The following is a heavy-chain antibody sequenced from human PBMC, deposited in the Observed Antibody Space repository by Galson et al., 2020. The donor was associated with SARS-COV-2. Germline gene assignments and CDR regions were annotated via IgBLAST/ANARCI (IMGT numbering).Heavy chain of an antibody. D-gene: IGHD5-12*01. V-gene: IGHV3-30*04. Sequence: GGSLRLSSAASGFTFSSYAMHWVGSAPGKGLEWVAVISYDGSNKYYADSVKGRFTTSRDNSKNTLYLQMNRLRAEDTAVYDCANTKGGYSPLDYGSQGTVVTVSA. CDR3: ANTKGGYSPLDY. CDR1: GFTFSSYA. CDR2: ISYDGSNK. J-gene: IGHJ4*02.